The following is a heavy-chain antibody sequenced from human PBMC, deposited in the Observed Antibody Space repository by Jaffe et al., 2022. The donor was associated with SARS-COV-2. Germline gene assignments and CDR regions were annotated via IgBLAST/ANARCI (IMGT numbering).Heavy chain of an antibody. CDR1: GFIFSSNA. J-gene: IGHJ4*02. Sequence: QVQLVESGGGVVQPGRSLRLSCAASGFIFSSNAMHWVRQAPGKGLEWVAIISYDGSNKYYADSVMGRFTISRDNSKNTLYLQMNSLRAEDTAVYYCAKDPVHLGSGSRPSYFDYWGQGTLTIVSS. V-gene: IGHV3-30*18. CDR3: AKDPVHLGSGSRPSYFDY. CDR2: ISYDGSNK. D-gene: IGHD1-26*01.